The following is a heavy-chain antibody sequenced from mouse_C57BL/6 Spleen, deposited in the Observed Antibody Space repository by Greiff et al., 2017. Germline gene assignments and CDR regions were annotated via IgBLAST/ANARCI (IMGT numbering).Heavy chain of an antibody. J-gene: IGHJ1*03. Sequence: EVKLMESVAELVRPGASVKLSCTASGFNIKNSYMHWVKQRPEQGLEWIGRIDPGSGNTKYAPKFQGKATITADTSSNTAYLQLSRLTSEDTSIYYCARCYYGNWYFDVWGTGTTVTVSS. CDR2: IDPGSGNT. D-gene: IGHD1-1*01. CDR3: ARCYYGNWYFDV. V-gene: IGHV14-3*01. CDR1: GFNIKNSY.